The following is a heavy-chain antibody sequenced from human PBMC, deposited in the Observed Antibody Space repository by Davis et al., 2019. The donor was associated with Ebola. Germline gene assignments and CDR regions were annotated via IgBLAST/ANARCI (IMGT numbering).Heavy chain of an antibody. D-gene: IGHD2-8*02. V-gene: IGHV5-51*01. CDR3: ASLRRTITGMDDGFDI. Sequence: PGGSLRLSCKGSGNSFTSHWIGWVRQMPGKGLDWMGIIYTGDSDTRYSPSFRGQVTISADKSMKTAFLQWSSLKASDSGMYYCASLRRTITGMDDGFDIWGQGTMVTVSS. CDR1: GNSFTSHW. J-gene: IGHJ3*02. CDR2: IYTGDSDT.